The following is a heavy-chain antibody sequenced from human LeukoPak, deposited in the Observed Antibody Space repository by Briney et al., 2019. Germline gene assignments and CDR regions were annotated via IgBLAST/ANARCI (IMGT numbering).Heavy chain of an antibody. J-gene: IGHJ4*02. CDR3: GKTTAGYSSGQKPAWPVDY. D-gene: IGHD5-18*01. CDR2: IFGSGGSP. Sequence: GGTLRLSCEASGFTFGSFAMSWVRQAPGKGLDWIAGIFGSGGSPHYADSVKGRFTIYRDNSKNTVYLQINSLRAEDTAVYYCGKTTAGYSSGQKPAWPVDYWGQGTLVTVSS. CDR1: GFTFGSFA. V-gene: IGHV3-23*01.